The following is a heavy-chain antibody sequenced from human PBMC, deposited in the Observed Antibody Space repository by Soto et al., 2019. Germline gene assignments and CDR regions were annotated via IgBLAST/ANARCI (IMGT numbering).Heavy chain of an antibody. CDR1: GGSISSGGYY. D-gene: IGHD1-1*01. CDR2: IYYSGST. J-gene: IGHJ5*02. V-gene: IGHV4-31*03. CDR3: ARDTGATGTTDGWFDP. Sequence: QVQLQESGPGLVKPSQTLSLTCTVSGGSISSGGYYWSWIRQHPGKVLEWIGYIYYSGSTYYNPSLKSRFTISVDTAKNQFSLKLSSVTAADTAVYYCARDTGATGTTDGWFDPWGQGTLVTVSS.